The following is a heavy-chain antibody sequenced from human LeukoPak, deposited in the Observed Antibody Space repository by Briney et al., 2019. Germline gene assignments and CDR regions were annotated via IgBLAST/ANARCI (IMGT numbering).Heavy chain of an antibody. CDR1: GYTFTSYY. V-gene: IGHV1-46*01. CDR2: INPSGGST. CDR3: ARVGIAVALYNWFDP. J-gene: IGHJ5*02. Sequence: ASVKVSCKASGYTFTSYYMHWVRQAPGQGLERMGVINPSGGSTSYAQKFQGRVTMTRDTSTSTVYMELSSLRSEDTAVYYCARVGIAVALYNWFDPWGQGTLVTVSS. D-gene: IGHD6-19*01.